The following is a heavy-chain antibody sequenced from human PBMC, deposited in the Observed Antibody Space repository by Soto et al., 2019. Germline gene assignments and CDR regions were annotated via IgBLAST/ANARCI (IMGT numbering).Heavy chain of an antibody. CDR3: ASNPDVAYGGGDCYSTVWAFDI. J-gene: IGHJ3*02. CDR1: GFTFSDYY. Sequence: QVQLVESGGGLVKPGGSLRLSCAASGFTFSDYYMSWIRQAPGKGLGWVSYISSSGSTIYYADSVKGRFTISRDNAKNSLYLQMNSLRAEDTAVYYCASNPDVAYGGGDCYSTVWAFDIWGQGTMVTVSS. V-gene: IGHV3-11*01. D-gene: IGHD2-21*02. CDR2: ISSSGSTI.